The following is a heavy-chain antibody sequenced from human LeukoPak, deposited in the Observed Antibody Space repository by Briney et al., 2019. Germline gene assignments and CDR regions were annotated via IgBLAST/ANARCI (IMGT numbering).Heavy chain of an antibody. CDR2: IYPNGGGT. J-gene: IGHJ5*02. CDR1: GYAFIAYH. V-gene: IGHV1-2*02. Sequence: ASVKVSCKAAGYAFIAYHMHWVRQAPGQGLEWMGWIYPNGGGTNYAQKFQGRVTMTRDTSISTAYMELRRLTSDDTAVYYCARVSKVGGGDYFDPWGQGTLVTVSS. D-gene: IGHD1-26*01. CDR3: ARVSKVGGGDYFDP.